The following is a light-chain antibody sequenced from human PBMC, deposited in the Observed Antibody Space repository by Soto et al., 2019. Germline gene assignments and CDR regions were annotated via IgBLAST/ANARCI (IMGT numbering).Light chain of an antibody. V-gene: IGKV1-6*01. CDR1: QDIRYD. CDR2: AAS. Sequence: AIQLTQSPSSLSASVGDRVTIACRASQDIRYDLGWYQQKPGKAPKLLIYAASSLQSEVPSRFSGSGSGTDFTLTTSSLQPEDFATYYCPKDYAYPGTFGQGTKVKIK. CDR3: PKDYAYPGT. J-gene: IGKJ1*01.